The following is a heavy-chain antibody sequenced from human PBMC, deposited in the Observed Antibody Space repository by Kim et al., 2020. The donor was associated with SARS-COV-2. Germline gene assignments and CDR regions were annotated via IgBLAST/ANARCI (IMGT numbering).Heavy chain of an antibody. CDR1: GFTFSSYG. V-gene: IGHV3-30*18. Sequence: GGSLRLSCAASGFTFSSYGMHWVRQAPGKGLEWVAVISYDGSNKYYADSVKGRFIISRDNSKNTLYLQMNSLRAEDTAVYYCAKESGSGSYYAWTYYYGMDVWGQGTTVTVSS. D-gene: IGHD3-10*01. J-gene: IGHJ6*02. CDR3: AKESGSGSYYAWTYYYGMDV. CDR2: ISYDGSNK.